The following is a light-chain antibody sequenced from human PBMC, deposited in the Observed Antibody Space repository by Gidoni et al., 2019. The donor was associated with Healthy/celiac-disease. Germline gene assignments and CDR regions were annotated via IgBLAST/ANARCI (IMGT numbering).Light chain of an antibody. J-gene: IGKJ1*01. CDR1: QRISSY. V-gene: IGKV1-39*01. CDR2: AAS. Sequence: DIQMPQSPYSMSASVGDRVTITCRASQRISSYLNWYQQKPVKAPKLLIYAASSLQSGVPSRFSGSGSGTDFTLTISSLQPEDFATYYCQQSYSTPWTFGQGTKVEIK. CDR3: QQSYSTPWT.